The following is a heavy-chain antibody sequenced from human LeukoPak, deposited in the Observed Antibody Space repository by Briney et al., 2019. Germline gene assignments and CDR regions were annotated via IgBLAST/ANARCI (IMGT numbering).Heavy chain of an antibody. CDR2: ISYEGSNK. V-gene: IGHV3-30*18. CDR1: GFTFSSYG. CDR3: AKDHVGSVAAAGTVDY. Sequence: GGSLRLSCAASGFTFSSYGMHWVRQAPGKGLEWVAVISYEGSNKYYADSVKGRFTISRDNSKNTLYLQMNSLRAEDTAVYYCAKDHVGSVAAAGTVDYWGQGTLVTVSS. J-gene: IGHJ4*02. D-gene: IGHD6-13*01.